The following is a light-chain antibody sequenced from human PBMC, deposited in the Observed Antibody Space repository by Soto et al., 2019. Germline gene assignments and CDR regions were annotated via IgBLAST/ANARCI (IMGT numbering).Light chain of an antibody. V-gene: IGKV3-15*01. Sequence: EILMTQSPATLSMSPGERATLSCRASQSVKTYLAWYQQKPGQAPRLLIYGASTRATGIPARFSGGGSGTEFTLTISSLKSEDSAVYYCQQYHNWPPWTFGQGTKVEIK. J-gene: IGKJ1*01. CDR3: QQYHNWPPWT. CDR2: GAS. CDR1: QSVKTY.